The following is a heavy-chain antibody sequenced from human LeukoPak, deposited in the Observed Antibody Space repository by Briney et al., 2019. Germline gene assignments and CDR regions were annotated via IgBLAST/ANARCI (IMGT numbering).Heavy chain of an antibody. V-gene: IGHV1-8*03. J-gene: IGHJ4*02. CDR3: ARVGYCSSTSCYTGDY. CDR2: MNPNSGNT. CDR1: GYTFTSYD. D-gene: IGHD2-2*02. Sequence: GASVKVSCKASGYTFTSYDINWVRQATGQGLEWMGWMNPNSGNTGYAQKFQGRVTITRNTSISTAYMELSSLRSEDTAVYYCARVGYCSSTSCYTGDYWGQGTLVTVSS.